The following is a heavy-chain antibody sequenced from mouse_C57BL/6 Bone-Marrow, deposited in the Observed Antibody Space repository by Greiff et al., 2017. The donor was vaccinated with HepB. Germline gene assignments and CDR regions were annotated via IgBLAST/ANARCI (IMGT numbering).Heavy chain of an antibody. J-gene: IGHJ3*01. CDR3: ARSYYDYDRGFAY. CDR1: GFTFSSYG. D-gene: IGHD2-4*01. Sequence: EVQRVESGGDLVKPGGSLKLSCAASGFTFSSYGMSWVRQTPDKRLEWVATISSGGSYTYYPDSVKGRFTISRDNAKNTLYLQMSSLKSEDTAMYYCARSYYDYDRGFAYWGQGTLVTVSA. V-gene: IGHV5-6*01. CDR2: ISSGGSYT.